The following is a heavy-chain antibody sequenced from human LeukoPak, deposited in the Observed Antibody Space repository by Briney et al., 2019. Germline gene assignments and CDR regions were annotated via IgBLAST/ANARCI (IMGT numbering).Heavy chain of an antibody. CDR3: ATLVVVSATDI. CDR1: GGSISSSNW. CDR2: IYHSGST. V-gene: IGHV4-4*02. J-gene: IGHJ3*02. Sequence: SETLSLTCAVSGGSISSSNWWSWVRQPPGKGLEWIGEIYHSGSTNYNPSLKSRVTISVDRSKNQFSLKLSSVTAADTAVYYCATLVVVSATDIWGQGTMVTVSS. D-gene: IGHD3-22*01.